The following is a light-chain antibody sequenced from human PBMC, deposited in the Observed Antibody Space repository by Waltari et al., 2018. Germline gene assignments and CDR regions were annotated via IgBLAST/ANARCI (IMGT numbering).Light chain of an antibody. J-gene: IGLJ1*01. Sequence: QSVLTQPPSVSGAPGQRVPISCTGRSSNIGAGYDVHWYQQLPGTAPKLLIYGNSNRPSGVPDLFSGSKSGTSAYLAITGLQAEDEADYYCQSYDSSLSGYVFGTGTK. CDR1: SSNIGAGYD. V-gene: IGLV1-40*01. CDR3: QSYDSSLSGYV. CDR2: GNS.